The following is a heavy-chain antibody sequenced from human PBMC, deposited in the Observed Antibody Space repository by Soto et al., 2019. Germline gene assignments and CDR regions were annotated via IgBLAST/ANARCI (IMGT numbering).Heavy chain of an antibody. CDR2: TIPIFGTA. CDR3: ARLRCVACGGDYNWFDP. J-gene: IGHJ5*02. V-gene: IGHV1-69*13. Sequence: SVKVSCKASGGTFSSYAISWVRQAPGQGLEWMGGTIPIFGTANYAQKFQGRVTITADESTSTAYMELSSLRSEDTAVYYCARLRCVACGGDYNWFDPWGQGTLVTVSS. D-gene: IGHD2-21*02. CDR1: GGTFSSYA.